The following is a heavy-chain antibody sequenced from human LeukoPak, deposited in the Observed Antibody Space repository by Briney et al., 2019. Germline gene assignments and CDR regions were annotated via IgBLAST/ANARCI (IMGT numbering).Heavy chain of an antibody. J-gene: IGHJ4*02. CDR2: ISSSSSYI. D-gene: IGHD7-27*01. CDR1: GFTFSSYS. Sequence: GGSLRLSCAPSGFTFSSYSMNWVRQAPGKGLEWVSSISSSSSYIYYADSVKGRFTISRDNAKNSLYLQMNSLRAEDTAVYYCARYGEISYYFDYWGQGTLVTVSS. CDR3: ARYGEISYYFDY. V-gene: IGHV3-21*01.